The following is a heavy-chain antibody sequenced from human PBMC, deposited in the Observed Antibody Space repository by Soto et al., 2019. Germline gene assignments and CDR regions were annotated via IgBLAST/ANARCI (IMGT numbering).Heavy chain of an antibody. CDR2: IYWDDDK. CDR3: AHSPDLCVTTPGYFDY. Sequence: QITLKESGPTLVKPTQTLTLTCTFSGFSLSTSGVGVGWIRQPPGKALEWLALIYWDDDKRYIPSLKSRLTITKDTSKNQVVLTMTNMDPVDTATYYCAHSPDLCVTTPGYFDYWGQGTLVTVSS. V-gene: IGHV2-5*02. D-gene: IGHD4-17*01. J-gene: IGHJ4*02. CDR1: GFSLSTSGVG.